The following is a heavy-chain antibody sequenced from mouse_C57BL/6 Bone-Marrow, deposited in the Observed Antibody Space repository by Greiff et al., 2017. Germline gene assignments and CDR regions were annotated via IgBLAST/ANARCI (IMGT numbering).Heavy chain of an antibody. J-gene: IGHJ4*01. Sequence: QVQLQQPGAELVMPGASVKLSCKASGYTFTSYWMHWVKQRPGQGLEWIGEIDPSASYTHYNQKFKGKSTLTVDKSSSTAYMQLSSLTSEDSAVYYCARGASYYSNFYAMDYWGQGTSVTVSS. CDR2: IDPSASYT. CDR1: GYTFTSYW. CDR3: ARGASYYSNFYAMDY. V-gene: IGHV1-69*01. D-gene: IGHD2-5*01.